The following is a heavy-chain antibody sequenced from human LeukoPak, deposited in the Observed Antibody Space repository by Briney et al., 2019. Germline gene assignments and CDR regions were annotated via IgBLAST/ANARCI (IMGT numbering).Heavy chain of an antibody. CDR1: GYTFTGYY. D-gene: IGHD1-26*01. J-gene: IGHJ6*03. CDR3: AILSGSYYYYYMDV. V-gene: IGHV1-2*02. Sequence: ASVKVSCKASGYTFTGYYMHWVRQAPGQGLEWMGWINPNSGGTNYARKLQGRVTMTRDTSISTAYMELSRLRSDDTAVYYCAILSGSYYYYYMDVWGKGTTVTVSS. CDR2: INPNSGGT.